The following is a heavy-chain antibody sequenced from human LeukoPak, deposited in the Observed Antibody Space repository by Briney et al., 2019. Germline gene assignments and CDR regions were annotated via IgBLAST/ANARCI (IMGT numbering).Heavy chain of an antibody. V-gene: IGHV3-23*01. Sequence: SGGSLRLSCAASGFTFSSYAMSWVRQAPGKGLEWVPAISGSGGSTYYADSVKGRFTISRDNSKNTLYLQMNSLRAEDTAVYYCAKDWSGGSGGPFDYWGQGTLVTVSS. D-gene: IGHD1-26*01. CDR3: AKDWSGGSGGPFDY. CDR2: ISGSGGST. J-gene: IGHJ4*02. CDR1: GFTFSSYA.